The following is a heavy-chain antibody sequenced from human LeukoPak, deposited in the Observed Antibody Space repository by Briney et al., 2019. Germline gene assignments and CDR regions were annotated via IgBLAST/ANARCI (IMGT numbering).Heavy chain of an antibody. Sequence: KPSETLSLTCAVYGGSFSGYYWSWIRQPPGKGLEWIGEINHSGSTNYNPSLKSRVTISVDTSKNQFSLKLSSVTAADTAVYYCARGHRSSWPGTYYFDYWGQGTLVTVSS. CDR3: ARGHRSSWPGTYYFDY. CDR2: INHSGST. D-gene: IGHD6-13*01. J-gene: IGHJ4*02. V-gene: IGHV4-34*01. CDR1: GGSFSGYY.